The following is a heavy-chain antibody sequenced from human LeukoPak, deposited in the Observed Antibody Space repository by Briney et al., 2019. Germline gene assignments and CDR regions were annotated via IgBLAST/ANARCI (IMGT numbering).Heavy chain of an antibody. CDR3: ARERVVAGTIDAFDI. V-gene: IGHV3-7*03. J-gene: IGHJ3*02. D-gene: IGHD6-19*01. Sequence: GGSLRLSCAASGFTFSSYWMSWVRQAPGKGLEWVANIKQDGSEKYYVDSVKGRFTISRDNSKNTLYLQMNSLRAEDTAVYYCARERVVAGTIDAFDIWGQGTMVTVSS. CDR2: IKQDGSEK. CDR1: GFTFSSYW.